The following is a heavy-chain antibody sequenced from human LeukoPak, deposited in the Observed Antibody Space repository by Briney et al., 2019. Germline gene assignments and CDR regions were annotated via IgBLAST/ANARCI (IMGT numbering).Heavy chain of an antibody. CDR3: ARVCGSYYSQCFDY. CDR2: ISAYNGNT. CDR1: GYTFTSYG. Sequence: ASVKVSCKASGYTFTSYGISWVRQAPGQGLEWMGWISAYNGNTNYAQKLQGRVTMTTDTSTSTAYMELRSLRSDDTAVYYCARVCGSYYSQCFDYWGQGTLVTVSS. V-gene: IGHV1-18*01. J-gene: IGHJ4*02. D-gene: IGHD1-26*01.